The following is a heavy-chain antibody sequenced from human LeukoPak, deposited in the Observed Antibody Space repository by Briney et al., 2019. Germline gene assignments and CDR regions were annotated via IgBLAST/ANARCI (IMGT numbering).Heavy chain of an antibody. Sequence: GESLKISCKGSGYSFTNYWIGWVRQMPGKGLEWMGIIYLGDSDTRYNPSFEGQVTISADKSISTAYLQWSSLKASDTAIYYCARQGESGTYLYYYCIDVWGKGTPVTVSS. CDR1: GYSFTNYW. D-gene: IGHD3-16*02. CDR3: ARQGESGTYLYYYCIDV. V-gene: IGHV5-51*01. J-gene: IGHJ6*03. CDR2: IYLGDSDT.